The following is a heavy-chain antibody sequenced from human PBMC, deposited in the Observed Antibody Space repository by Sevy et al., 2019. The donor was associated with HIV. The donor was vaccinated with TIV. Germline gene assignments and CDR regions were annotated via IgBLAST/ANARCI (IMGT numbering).Heavy chain of an antibody. CDR2: IWYDEINK. J-gene: IGHJ6*03. CDR3: AKVGGCSGTGCSGYGRIGAYYMDV. Sequence: GGSLRLSCAASGFTVRSYGMHWVRQAPGKGLEWVAVIWYDEINKYYADSVWGRFTISRDNSKNTLYLQMNSLRADDTAVYYCAKVGGCSGTGCSGYGRIGAYYMDVWGKGTTVTVSS. D-gene: IGHD2-2*01. CDR1: GFTVRSYG. V-gene: IGHV3-33*06.